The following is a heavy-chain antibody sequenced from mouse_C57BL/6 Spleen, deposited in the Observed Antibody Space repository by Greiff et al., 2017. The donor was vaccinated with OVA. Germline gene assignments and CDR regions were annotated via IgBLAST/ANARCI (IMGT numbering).Heavy chain of an antibody. CDR3: AGALITTVVGRGYYAMDD. V-gene: IGHV5-9*01. J-gene: IGHJ4*01. D-gene: IGHD1-1*01. CDR1: GFTFSSYT. Sequence: EVKLMESGGGLVKPGGSLKLSCAASGFTFSSYTMSWVRQTPEKRLEWVATISGGGGNTYYPDSVKGRFTISRDNAKNTLYLQMSSLRSEDTALYYCAGALITTVVGRGYYAMDDWGQGTSVTVSS. CDR2: ISGGGGNT.